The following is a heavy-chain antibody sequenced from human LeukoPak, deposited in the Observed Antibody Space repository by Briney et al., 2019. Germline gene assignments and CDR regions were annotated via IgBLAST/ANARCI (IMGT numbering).Heavy chain of an antibody. CDR3: ARLIVRGVTTLGWFDP. CDR2: IIPIFGTA. D-gene: IGHD3-10*01. Sequence: SVKVSCKASGCTFSSYSISWVRQAPGQGLEWMGGIIPIFGTANYAQKFQGRVTITGDESTSTAYMELSSLRSDDTAVYYCARLIVRGVTTLGWFDPWGQGTLVTVSS. J-gene: IGHJ5*02. CDR1: GCTFSSYS. V-gene: IGHV1-69*13.